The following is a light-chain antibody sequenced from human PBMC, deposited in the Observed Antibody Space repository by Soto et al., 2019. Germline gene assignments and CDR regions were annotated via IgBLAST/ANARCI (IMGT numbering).Light chain of an antibody. CDR3: QQSYRAPLT. J-gene: IGKJ3*01. CDR2: AAS. V-gene: IGKV1-39*01. Sequence: DIQMTQSPSSLSASVGDRVTITCRASQTINTYLNWYQQKPGKAPKLLIHAASSVQSGVPSRFSGSGSGTDFTLTISSLQPEAFATSYCQQSYRAPLTFGPGTKVDIK. CDR1: QTINTY.